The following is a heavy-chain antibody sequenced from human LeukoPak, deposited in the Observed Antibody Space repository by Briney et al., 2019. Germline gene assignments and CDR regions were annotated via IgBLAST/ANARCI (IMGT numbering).Heavy chain of an antibody. J-gene: IGHJ3*02. CDR1: GGSISSYY. Sequence: SETLSLTCTVSGGSISSYYWSWIRQPPGKGLEWIGYIYYTGSTNYNPSLKSRVTISLDTSKNQFSLKLSSVTAADTAVCYCARQRGYWSGDFDIWGQGTMVTVSS. CDR3: ARQRGYWSGDFDI. V-gene: IGHV4-59*01. D-gene: IGHD2-15*01. CDR2: IYYTGST.